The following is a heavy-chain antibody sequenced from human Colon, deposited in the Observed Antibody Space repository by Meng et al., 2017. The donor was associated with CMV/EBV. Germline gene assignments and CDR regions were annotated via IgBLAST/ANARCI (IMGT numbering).Heavy chain of an antibody. CDR1: YTFPDYY. Sequence: YTFPDYYMQWVQQAPRKWLEWMGLVDPEDGETIYEGKFQGRVTITADTSTDTAYMELSSLRSEDTAVYYCATEKLDLVRGVITSFDPWGQGTLVTVSS. CDR3: ATEKLDLVRGVITSFDP. CDR2: VDPEDGET. J-gene: IGHJ5*02. V-gene: IGHV1-69-2*01. D-gene: IGHD3-10*01.